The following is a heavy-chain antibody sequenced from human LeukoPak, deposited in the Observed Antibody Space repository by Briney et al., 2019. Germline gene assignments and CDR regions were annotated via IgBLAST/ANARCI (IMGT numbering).Heavy chain of an antibody. V-gene: IGHV3-23*01. J-gene: IGHJ4*02. CDR3: AKKIKAAHYSSGCFDY. D-gene: IGHD6-19*01. CDR2: ISGTGSST. Sequence: GGSLRLSCVASGFTFSRFAMSWVRQAPGKGLEWVSGISGTGSSTYYADSVKGRLTISRDNSKNTLYLQMHSLRADDTAVYYCAKKIKAAHYSSGCFDYWSQGALVTVSS. CDR1: GFTFSRFA.